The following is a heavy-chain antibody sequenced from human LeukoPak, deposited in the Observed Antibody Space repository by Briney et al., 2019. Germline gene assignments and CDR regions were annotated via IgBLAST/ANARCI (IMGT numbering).Heavy chain of an antibody. CDR1: GFTFSSYA. J-gene: IGHJ4*02. V-gene: IGHV3-30-3*01. CDR3: ARDRAYYYDSSGYYGCLDY. D-gene: IGHD3-22*01. CDR2: ISYGGSNK. Sequence: GRSLRLSCAASGFTFSSYAMHWVRQAPGKGLEWVAVISYGGSNKYYADSVKGRFTISRDNSKNTLYLQMNSLRAEDTAVYYCARDRAYYYDSSGYYGCLDYWGQGTLVTVSS.